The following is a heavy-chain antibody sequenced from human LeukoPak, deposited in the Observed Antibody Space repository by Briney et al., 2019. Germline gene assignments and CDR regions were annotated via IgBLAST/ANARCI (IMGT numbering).Heavy chain of an antibody. J-gene: IGHJ6*02. CDR2: SSWNSGSI. D-gene: IGHD2-2*01. V-gene: IGHV3-9*01. CDR3: AKDIGIVVVPAASRSDYYYGMDV. Sequence: PGGSLRLSRAASGFTFDDYAMHWVRQAPGKGLEWVSGSSWNSGSIGYADSVKGRFTISRDNAKNSLYLQMNSLRAEDTALYYCAKDIGIVVVPAASRSDYYYGMDVWGQGTTVTVSS. CDR1: GFTFDDYA.